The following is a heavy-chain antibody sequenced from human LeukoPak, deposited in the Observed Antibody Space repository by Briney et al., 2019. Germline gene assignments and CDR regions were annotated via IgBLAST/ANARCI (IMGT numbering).Heavy chain of an antibody. CDR2: ISYDGSNK. J-gene: IGHJ5*02. CDR3: AKDLMRDRWFGES. CDR1: GFTFSSYS. D-gene: IGHD3-10*01. V-gene: IGHV3-30*18. Sequence: GGSLRLSCAASGFTFSSYSMTWVRQAPGKGLEWVAVISYDGSNKYYADSVKGRFAISRDTSRNTLYLQMNSLRAEDTAVYYCAKDLMRDRWFGESWGQGTLVTVSS.